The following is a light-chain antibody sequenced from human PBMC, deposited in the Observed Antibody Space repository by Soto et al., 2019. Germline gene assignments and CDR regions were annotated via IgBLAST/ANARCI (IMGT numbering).Light chain of an antibody. V-gene: IGKV3-15*01. CDR1: QSVSSK. J-gene: IGKJ5*01. CDR3: QQYNNWPPIT. CDR2: GAS. Sequence: IMITQSPATLSVSPGERATLSCRASQSVSSKLAWYQQKPGQVPRLLIYGASTRATGIPARFSGSGSGTQFTLTISSLQSEDFAVYYCQQYNNWPPITFGQGTRLEIK.